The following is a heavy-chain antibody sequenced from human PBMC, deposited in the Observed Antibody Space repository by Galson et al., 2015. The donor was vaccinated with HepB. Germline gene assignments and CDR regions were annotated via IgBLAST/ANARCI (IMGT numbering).Heavy chain of an antibody. CDR1: GFTFSTYG. J-gene: IGHJ4*02. V-gene: IGHV3-33*01. CDR2: IWSDGSNK. D-gene: IGHD4-17*01. CDR3: ARDDYGDYVPSY. Sequence: SLRLSCAASGFTFSTYGMHWVRQAPGKGLEWVAVIWSDGSNKYYADSVKGRFTISRDNSKNTLYLQMNSLRAEDTAVYYCARDDYGDYVPSYWGQGTLVTVSS.